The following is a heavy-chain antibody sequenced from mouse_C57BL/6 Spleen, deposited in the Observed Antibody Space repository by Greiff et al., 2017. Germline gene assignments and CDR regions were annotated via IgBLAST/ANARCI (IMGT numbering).Heavy chain of an antibody. Sequence: QVQLQQPGAELVKPGASVQLSCKASGYTFTSYWMHWVKQRPGQGLEWIGMIHPNSGSTNYNEKFKSKATLTVDKSSSTDYMQRSSLTSEDSAVYYCARRGVVATDWYFDVWGTGTTVTVSS. CDR1: GYTFTSYW. D-gene: IGHD1-1*01. CDR3: ARRGVVATDWYFDV. V-gene: IGHV1-64*01. CDR2: IHPNSGST. J-gene: IGHJ1*03.